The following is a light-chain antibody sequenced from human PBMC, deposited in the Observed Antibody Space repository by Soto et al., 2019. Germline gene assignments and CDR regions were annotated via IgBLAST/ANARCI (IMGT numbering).Light chain of an antibody. Sequence: EIVLTQSPGTLSLSPGERATLSCRASQTVRTNFLAWYQQKPGQAPSLLIYGASSRATGIPDRFSGSGSGTDFTLTISRLEPEDFAVYYCQQYGSSPVTFGQGTKVEIK. V-gene: IGKV3-20*01. CDR2: GAS. J-gene: IGKJ1*01. CDR3: QQYGSSPVT. CDR1: QTVRTNF.